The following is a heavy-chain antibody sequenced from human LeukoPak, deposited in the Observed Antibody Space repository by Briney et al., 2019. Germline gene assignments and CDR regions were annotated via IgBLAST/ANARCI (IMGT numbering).Heavy chain of an antibody. J-gene: IGHJ4*02. Sequence: PGGSLRLSCAASGFTFSNYGVHWVRQAPGKGLDWVAFIEKDGSNKYYADSVKGRFTVSRDNSKNRLYLQMNSLRPEETALYYCAKDLEQWPAVPEYWGQGTLVIVSS. CDR3: AKDLEQWPAVPEY. CDR1: GFTFSNYG. CDR2: IEKDGSNK. D-gene: IGHD6-19*01. V-gene: IGHV3-30*02.